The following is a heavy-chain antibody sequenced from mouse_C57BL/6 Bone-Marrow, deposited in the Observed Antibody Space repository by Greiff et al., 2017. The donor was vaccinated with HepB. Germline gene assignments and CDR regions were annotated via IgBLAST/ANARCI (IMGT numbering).Heavy chain of an antibody. CDR1: GYTFTSYW. CDR2: IHPNSGST. D-gene: IGHD2-2*01. Sequence: VQLQQPGAELVKPGASVKLSCKASGYTFTSYWMHWVKQRPGQGLEWIGMIHPNSGSTNYNEKFKSKATLTVDKSSSTAYMQHSSLTSEESAVYYCARGGYGYDRGYAMDYWGQGTSVTVSS. CDR3: ARGGYGYDRGYAMDY. J-gene: IGHJ4*01. V-gene: IGHV1-64*01.